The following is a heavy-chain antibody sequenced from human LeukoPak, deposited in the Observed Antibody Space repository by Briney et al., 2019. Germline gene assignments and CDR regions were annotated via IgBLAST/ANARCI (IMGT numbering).Heavy chain of an antibody. CDR3: ARLPSRGYCSGGSCYFYYFDY. D-gene: IGHD2-15*01. J-gene: IGHJ4*02. CDR1: GGSFSGYY. Sequence: PSETLSLTCAVYGGSFSGYYWSWIRQPPGKGLEWIGEINHSGSTNYNPSLKSRVTISVDTSKNQFSLKLSSVTAADTAVYYCARLPSRGYCSGGSCYFYYFDYWGQGTLVTVSS. V-gene: IGHV4-34*01. CDR2: INHSGST.